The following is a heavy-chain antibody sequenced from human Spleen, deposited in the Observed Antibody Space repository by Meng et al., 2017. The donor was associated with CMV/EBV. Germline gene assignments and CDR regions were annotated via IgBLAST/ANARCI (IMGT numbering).Heavy chain of an antibody. V-gene: IGHV3-7*01. D-gene: IGHD6-13*01. J-gene: IGHJ4*02. CDR1: GFTFSSYW. CDR3: ARGYSSNWAFDY. CDR2: IKQDGSEK. Sequence: GESLKISCAASGFTFSSYWMTWVRQAPGKGLEWVANIKQDGSEKYYVDSVKGRFTISRDNAKNSLYLQMDSLRAEDRAVYFCARGYSSNWAFDYWGQGTLVTVSS.